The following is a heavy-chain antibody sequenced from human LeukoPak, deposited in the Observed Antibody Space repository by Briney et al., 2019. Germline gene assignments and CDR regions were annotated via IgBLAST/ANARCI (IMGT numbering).Heavy chain of an antibody. Sequence: GGSLRLSCAASGFTFSSYAMHWVRQAPGKGLEWVSYISSSGSTIYYADPVKGRFTISRDNAKNSLYLQMNSLRAEDTAVYYCARGRYLSWFDPWGQGTLVTVSS. CDR3: ARGRYLSWFDP. J-gene: IGHJ5*02. V-gene: IGHV3-48*04. CDR1: GFTFSSYA. CDR2: ISSSGSTI. D-gene: IGHD1-26*01.